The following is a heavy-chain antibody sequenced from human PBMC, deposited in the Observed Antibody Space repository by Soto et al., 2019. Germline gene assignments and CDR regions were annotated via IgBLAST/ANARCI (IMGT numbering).Heavy chain of an antibody. V-gene: IGHV3-23*01. CDR2: ISGSGGST. D-gene: IGHD5-12*01. CDR3: AKDGYSAYDYPSGNWFDP. J-gene: IGHJ5*02. Sequence: GGSLRLSCAASGFTFSSYAMSWVRQAPGKGLEWVSAISGSGGSTYYADSVKGRFTISRDNSKNTLYLQMNSLRAEDTAVYYCAKDGYSAYDYPSGNWFDPWGQGTLVTVSS. CDR1: GFTFSSYA.